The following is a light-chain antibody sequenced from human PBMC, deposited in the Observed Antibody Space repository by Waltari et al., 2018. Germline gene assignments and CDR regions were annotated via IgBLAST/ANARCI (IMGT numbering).Light chain of an antibody. CDR3: QSAHPNTGVV. CDR1: KLSTQY. CDR2: KDT. Sequence: SSELTQPPSVSVSPGQTARIPCSGDKLSTQYLYWYQQKPGQTPIILIRKDTERPSGVPERFSGSTSGTTVTLTITGVQPEDEADYYCQSAHPNTGVVFGGGTKLTVL. V-gene: IGLV3-25*03. J-gene: IGLJ2*01.